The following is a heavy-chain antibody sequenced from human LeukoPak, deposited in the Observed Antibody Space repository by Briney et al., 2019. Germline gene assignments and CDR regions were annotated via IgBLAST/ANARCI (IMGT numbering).Heavy chain of an antibody. CDR3: ARDLAGSSGWYGNYYYYYGMDV. J-gene: IGHJ6*02. CDR2: ISYDGSNK. V-gene: IGHV3-30-3*01. Sequence: PGGSLRLSCAASGFTFSSYAMHWVRQAPGKGLEWVAVISYDGSNKYYADSVKGRFTISRDNSKNTLYLQMNSLRAEDTAVYYCARDLAGSSGWYGNYYYYYGMDVWGQGTTVTVSS. D-gene: IGHD6-19*01. CDR1: GFTFSSYA.